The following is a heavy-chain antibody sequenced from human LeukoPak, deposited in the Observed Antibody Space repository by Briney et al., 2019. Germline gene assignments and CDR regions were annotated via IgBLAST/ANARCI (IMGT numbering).Heavy chain of an antibody. D-gene: IGHD3-22*01. V-gene: IGHV4-39*01. CDR1: GGSISNESYY. CDR3: ARLSYYYDVSGNLFDY. CDR2: IYYRGTT. Sequence: SETLSLTCTVSGGSISNESYYWGWLRQSPGKGLEWIGAIYYRGTTSYNPSLKSRAIISVDTSKNQFSLKLSSVTAADTSLYYCARLSYYYDVSGNLFDYWGQGILVTISS. J-gene: IGHJ4*02.